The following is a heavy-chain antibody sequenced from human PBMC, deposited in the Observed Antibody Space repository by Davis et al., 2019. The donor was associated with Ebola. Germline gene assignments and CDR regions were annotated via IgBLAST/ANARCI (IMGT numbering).Heavy chain of an antibody. V-gene: IGHV4-59*01. CDR1: GGSISSYY. CDR3: ASIPSDSSGYFYFDY. D-gene: IGHD3-22*01. J-gene: IGHJ4*02. Sequence: MPSETLSLTCTVSGGSISSYYWNWIRQPPGKGLEWIGYVYYSGSTNYNPSLKSRVTISVDTSKNQFSLKLSSVTAADTAVYYCASIPSDSSGYFYFDYWGQGTLVTVSS. CDR2: VYYSGST.